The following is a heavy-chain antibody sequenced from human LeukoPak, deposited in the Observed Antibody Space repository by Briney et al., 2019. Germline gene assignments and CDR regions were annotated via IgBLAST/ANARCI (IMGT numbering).Heavy chain of an antibody. CDR1: GSTFSGYA. CDR3: AKGYYDSTIAFDI. CDR2: LSGTGITT. J-gene: IGHJ3*02. Sequence: GGSLRLSCAASGSTFSGYAMSWVRQAPGRGLAWVSALSGTGITTYYADSVKGRFTISRDNSKNTLYLQMNGLRAEDTAVYYCAKGYYDSTIAFDIWGQGTMVTVSS. V-gene: IGHV3-23*01. D-gene: IGHD3-22*01.